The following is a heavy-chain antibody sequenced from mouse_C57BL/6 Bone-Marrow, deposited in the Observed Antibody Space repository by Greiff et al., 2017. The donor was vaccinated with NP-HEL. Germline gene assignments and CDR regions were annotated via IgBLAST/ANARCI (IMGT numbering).Heavy chain of an antibody. CDR2: ISGGGGNT. J-gene: IGHJ1*03. Sequence: EVMLVESGGGLVKPGGSLKLSCAASGFTFSSYTMSWVRQTPEKRLEWVATISGGGGNTYYPDSVKGRFTISRDNAKNTLYLQMSSLRSEDTALYYCARHDQGYGYFDDWGTGTTVTVSS. V-gene: IGHV5-9*01. CDR3: ARHDQGYGYFDD. CDR1: GFTFSSYT.